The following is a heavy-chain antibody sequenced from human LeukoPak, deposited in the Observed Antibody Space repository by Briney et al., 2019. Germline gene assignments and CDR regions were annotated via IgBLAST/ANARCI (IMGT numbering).Heavy chain of an antibody. J-gene: IGHJ4*02. V-gene: IGHV4-38-2*02. CDR1: RFSFSVYY. Sequence: GSLRLSCAASRFSFSVYYMSWIRKAPGKGLEWIGSIYYRGNAYYNPSLKSRVTISVDTSKNQFSQSLSSVTAADTAVYYCAREEDRSGDWGQGTLVTVTS. CDR3: AREEDRSGD. CDR2: IYYRGNA. D-gene: IGHD3-22*01.